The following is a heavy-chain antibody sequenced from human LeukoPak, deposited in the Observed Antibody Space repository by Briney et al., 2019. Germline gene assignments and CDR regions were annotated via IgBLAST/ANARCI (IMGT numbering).Heavy chain of an antibody. CDR2: INHSGST. CDR1: GGSFSGYY. J-gene: IGHJ4*02. V-gene: IGHV4-34*01. CDR3: ARVDVWGSYRLDY. Sequence: SETLSLTCAVYGGSFSGYYWSWIRQPPGKGLEWIGEINHSGSTNYNPSLKSRVTISVDTSKNQFSLKLSSVTAADTAVYYCARVDVWGSYRLDYWGQGTLVTVSS. D-gene: IGHD3-16*02.